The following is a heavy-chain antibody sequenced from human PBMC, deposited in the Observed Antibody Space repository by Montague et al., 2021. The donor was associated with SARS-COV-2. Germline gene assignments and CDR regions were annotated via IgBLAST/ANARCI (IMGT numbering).Heavy chain of an antibody. CDR3: AREDRWNWFDP. Sequence: SETLSLTCTVSGGSINNSYWSWIRQPPGKGLEWIGYIYYRGSTNYNPSLKTRVIISVDLAKNQFSLKMSSVTAADTAVYYCAREDRWNWFDPWGQGTLVIVSS. J-gene: IGHJ5*02. CDR2: IYYRGST. V-gene: IGHV4-59*12. CDR1: GGSINNSY. D-gene: IGHD2-15*01.